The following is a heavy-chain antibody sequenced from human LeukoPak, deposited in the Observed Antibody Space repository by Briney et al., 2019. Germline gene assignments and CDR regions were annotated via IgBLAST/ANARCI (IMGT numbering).Heavy chain of an antibody. CDR2: ISGSGGST. CDR1: GFTFSSYA. J-gene: IGHJ6*02. CDR3: AKCMGSGNYYYYYYGMDV. V-gene: IGHV3-23*01. D-gene: IGHD3-10*01. Sequence: GGSLRLSCAASGFTFSSYAMSWVRQAPGKGLEWVSAISGSGGSTYYAGSVKGRFTISRDNSKNTLYLQMNSQRAEDTAVYYCAKCMGSGNYYYYYYGMDVWGQGTTVTVSS.